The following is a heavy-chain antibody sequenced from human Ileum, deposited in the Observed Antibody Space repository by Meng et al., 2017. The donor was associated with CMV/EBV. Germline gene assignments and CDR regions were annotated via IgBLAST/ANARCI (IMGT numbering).Heavy chain of an antibody. V-gene: IGHV4-39*07. J-gene: IGHJ4*02. Sequence: ESVSVLLTPAWSVRLPCTSSVDPISSGSHSWAWFRQPPGKRLEWIGSMYFSGIADYNPSFKSRVTISLHATQKQFSLRLTSVTAADSAVYLCARDLTNKWFYYWGQGTLVTVSS. CDR3: ARDLTNKWFYY. D-gene: IGHD1-26*01. CDR1: VDPISSGSHS. CDR2: MYFSGIA.